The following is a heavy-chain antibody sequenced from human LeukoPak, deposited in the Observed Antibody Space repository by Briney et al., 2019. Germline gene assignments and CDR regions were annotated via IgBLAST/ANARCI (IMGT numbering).Heavy chain of an antibody. J-gene: IGHJ6*03. V-gene: IGHV1-18*01. CDR3: ARSPPQYCSSTSCYVSEDYYYYMDV. Sequence: ASVKVSCKASGYTFTSYGISWVRQAPGQGLEWMGWISAYNGNTNYAQKLQGRVTMTTDTSTNTAYMELRSLRSDDTAVYYCARSPPQYCSSTSCYVSEDYYYYMDVWGKGTTVTVSS. CDR2: ISAYNGNT. D-gene: IGHD2-2*01. CDR1: GYTFTSYG.